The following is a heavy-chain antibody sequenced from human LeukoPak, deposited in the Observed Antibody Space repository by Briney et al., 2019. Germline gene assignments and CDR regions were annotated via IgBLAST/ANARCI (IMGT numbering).Heavy chain of an antibody. Sequence: GASVKVSCKVSGYTLTELSMHWVRQAPGKGLEWMGGFDPEDGETIYAQKFQGRVTMTEDTSTDTAYMELSSLRSEDTAVYYCATRPYSKYYYDSSGYYPSWGQGTLVTVSS. D-gene: IGHD3-22*01. J-gene: IGHJ5*02. CDR3: ATRPYSKYYYDSSGYYPS. CDR2: FDPEDGET. V-gene: IGHV1-24*01. CDR1: GYTLTELS.